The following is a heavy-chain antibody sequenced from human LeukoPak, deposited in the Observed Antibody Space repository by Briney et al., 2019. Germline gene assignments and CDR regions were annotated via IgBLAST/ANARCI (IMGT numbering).Heavy chain of an antibody. D-gene: IGHD4/OR15-4a*01. V-gene: IGHV3-53*01. CDR1: AFTSSSNS. CDR2: IYSAGST. J-gene: IGHJ4*02. Sequence: PGGSLRLSCAVSAFTSSSNSMSWVRQAPGKGLGWDSFIYSAGSTPTSDTAKGRFTISIDNSKSTLYLQMNSLRVEDTAVYYCARRAGAYSHPYDYWGQGTLVTVSS. CDR3: ARRAGAYSHPYDY.